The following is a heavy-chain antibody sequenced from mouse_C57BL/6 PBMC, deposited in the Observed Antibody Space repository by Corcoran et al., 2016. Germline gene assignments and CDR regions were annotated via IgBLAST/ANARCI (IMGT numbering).Heavy chain of an antibody. J-gene: IGHJ3*01. D-gene: IGHD1-1*01. Sequence: EVQLQQSGPELVKPGASVKIPCKASGYTFTDYNMDWVKQSHGKSLEWIGDINPNNGGTIYNQKFKGKATLTVDKSSSTAYMELRSLTSEDTAVYYCARDDGSSPAWFAYWGQGTLVTVSA. CDR1: GYTFTDYN. V-gene: IGHV1-18*01. CDR3: ARDDGSSPAWFAY. CDR2: INPNNGGT.